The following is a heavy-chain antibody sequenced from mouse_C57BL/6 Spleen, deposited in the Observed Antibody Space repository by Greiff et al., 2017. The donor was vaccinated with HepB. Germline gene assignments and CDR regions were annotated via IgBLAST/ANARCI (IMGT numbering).Heavy chain of an antibody. CDR2: ISYDGSN. V-gene: IGHV3-6*01. J-gene: IGHJ2*01. CDR3: ARGGRYFDY. CDR1: GYSITSGYY. Sequence: VQLQQSGPGLVKPSQSLSLTCSVTGYSITSGYYWNWIRQFPGNKLEWMGYISYDGSNNYNPSLKNRISITPDTSKNQFFLKLNSVTTEDTATYYCARGGRYFDYWGQGTTLTVSS.